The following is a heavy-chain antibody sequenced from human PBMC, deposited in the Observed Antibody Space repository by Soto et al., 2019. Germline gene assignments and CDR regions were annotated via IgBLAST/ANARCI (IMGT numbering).Heavy chain of an antibody. Sequence: PGGSLRLSCAASGFTFSSYEMNWVRQAPGQGLEWVSYISSSGSTIYYADSVKGRFTIPRDNAKNSLYLQMNSLRAEDTAVYYCARDLTIFGVVTTYYYYYGMDVWGQGTTVTVSS. CDR2: ISSSGSTI. V-gene: IGHV3-48*03. CDR1: GFTFSSYE. D-gene: IGHD3-3*01. J-gene: IGHJ6*02. CDR3: ARDLTIFGVVTTYYYYYGMDV.